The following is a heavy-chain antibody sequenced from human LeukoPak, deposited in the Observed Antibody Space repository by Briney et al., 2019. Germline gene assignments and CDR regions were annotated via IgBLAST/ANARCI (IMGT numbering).Heavy chain of an antibody. CDR3: ARIFRSGWYYFDY. J-gene: IGHJ4*02. Sequence: SETLSLTCPVSGGSTSGYSWSWIRQPPGKGLEWIAYIYYSGSTNYNPSLESRVTMSVDTSKNQFSLKLSSVTAADTAVYYCARIFRSGWYYFDYWGQGTLVTVSS. CDR2: IYYSGST. V-gene: IGHV4-59*01. D-gene: IGHD6-19*01. CDR1: GGSTSGYS.